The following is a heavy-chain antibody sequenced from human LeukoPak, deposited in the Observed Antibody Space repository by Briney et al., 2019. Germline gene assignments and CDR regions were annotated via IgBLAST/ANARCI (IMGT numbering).Heavy chain of an antibody. V-gene: IGHV3-64*01. Sequence: GGSLRLSCAASGFTFSSYAMHWVRQAPGKGLEYVSAISSNGGSTYYANSVKGRFTISRDNSKNTLYLQMGSLRAEDMAVYYCAREGLGGDFNLYYFDYWGQETLVTVSS. CDR1: GFTFSSYA. D-gene: IGHD2-21*02. J-gene: IGHJ4*02. CDR2: ISSNGGST. CDR3: AREGLGGDFNLYYFDY.